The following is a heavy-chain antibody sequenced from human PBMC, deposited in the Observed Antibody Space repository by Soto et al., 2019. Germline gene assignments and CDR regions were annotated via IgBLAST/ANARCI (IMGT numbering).Heavy chain of an antibody. Sequence: QVQLVQSGPEVKKTGTSVKVSCKASGGTFSSRAISWVRQAPGQGLEWMGGIIPVFGRVNYAEKVQDRVTITADESTGTVYMELSSLRSDDTALYYCANSRGGTFLGYHGMDIWGQGTTVSVSS. J-gene: IGHJ6*02. D-gene: IGHD3-16*01. V-gene: IGHV1-69*01. CDR2: IIPVFGRV. CDR1: GGTFSSRA. CDR3: ANSRGGTFLGYHGMDI.